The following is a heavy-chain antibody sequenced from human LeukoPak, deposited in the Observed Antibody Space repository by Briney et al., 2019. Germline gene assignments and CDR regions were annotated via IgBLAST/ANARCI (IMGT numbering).Heavy chain of an antibody. CDR3: AIDAYPVTPPS. V-gene: IGHV4-34*01. D-gene: IGHD2-21*02. CDR2: INHSGST. Sequence: SETLSLTCAVYGGSFSGYYWSWIRQPPGKGLEWIGEINHSGSTNYNPSLKSRVTISVDTSKNQFSLKLSSVTAADTAVYYCAIDAYPVTPPSWGQGTLVTVSS. J-gene: IGHJ5*02. CDR1: GGSFSGYY.